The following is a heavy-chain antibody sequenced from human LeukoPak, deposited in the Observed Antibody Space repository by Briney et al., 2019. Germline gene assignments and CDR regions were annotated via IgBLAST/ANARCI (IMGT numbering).Heavy chain of an antibody. CDR1: GYSFTSYW. Sequence: GEPLKISCKGSGYSFTSYWTGWVRQVPGKGLEWMGIIYPGDSDTRYTPSFQCQVTISADKSISTAYPQSSSLKASDTAMYYCARHRLISRIAATDDAFDIWGQGTMVTVSS. CDR2: IYPGDSDT. V-gene: IGHV5-51*01. D-gene: IGHD6-13*01. J-gene: IGHJ3*02. CDR3: ARHRLISRIAATDDAFDI.